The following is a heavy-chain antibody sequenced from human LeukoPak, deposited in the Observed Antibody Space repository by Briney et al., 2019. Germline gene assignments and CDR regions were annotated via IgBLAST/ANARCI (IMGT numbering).Heavy chain of an antibody. V-gene: IGHV3-21*01. J-gene: IGHJ6*03. D-gene: IGHD3-10*01. CDR3: ARDPGWFGDYYMDV. CDR2: ISSSSSYI. Sequence: GGSLRLSCAASGFTFSSYSMNWVRQAPGKGLEWVSSISSSSSYIYYADSVKGRFTISRDNAKNSLYLQMNSLRAEDTAVYYCARDPGWFGDYYMDVWGKGTTVTVSS. CDR1: GFTFSSYS.